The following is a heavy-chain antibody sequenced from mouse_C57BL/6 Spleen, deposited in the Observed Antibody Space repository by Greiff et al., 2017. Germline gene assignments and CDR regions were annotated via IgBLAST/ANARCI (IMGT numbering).Heavy chain of an antibody. J-gene: IGHJ4*01. V-gene: IGHV1-81*01. CDR3: AREGDYDGDCYGMDY. CDR1: GYTFTSYG. D-gene: IGHD2-4*01. Sequence: QVQLQQSGAELARPGASVKLSCKASGYTFTSYGISWVKQRTGRGLEWIGEIYPRSGNTYYNEKFKGKATLTADKASSTAYMELRSLTSEDSAVYFCAREGDYDGDCYGMDYWGQGTSVTVSS. CDR2: IYPRSGNT.